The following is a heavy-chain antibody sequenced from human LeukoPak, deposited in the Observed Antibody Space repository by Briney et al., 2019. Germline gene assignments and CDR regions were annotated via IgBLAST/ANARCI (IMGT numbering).Heavy chain of an antibody. D-gene: IGHD1-26*01. V-gene: IGHV3-33*01. CDR3: ARGVGGSYLFDY. CDR1: GFTFSNYD. Sequence: PGGSLRLSCAASGFTFSNYDMHWVRQAPGKGLEWVAVIWYDGTNKYYADSVKGRFTISRDNSKNTLYLQMNSLRAEDTAVYYCARGVGGSYLFDYGGQGSLVTVSS. CDR2: IWYDGTNK. J-gene: IGHJ4*02.